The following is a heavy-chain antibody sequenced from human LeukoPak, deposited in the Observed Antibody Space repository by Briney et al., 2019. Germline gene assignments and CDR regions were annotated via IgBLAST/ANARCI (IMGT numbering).Heavy chain of an antibody. V-gene: IGHV3-66*01. CDR2: IYSGGST. CDR1: GFTVSSNY. CDR3: ARVNWNCSGGSCTTYYFDY. Sequence: GGSLRLSCAASGFTVSSNYMSWVRQAPGKGLEWVSVIYSGGSTYYADSVKGRFTISRDNSKNTLCLQMNSLRAEDTAVYYCARVNWNCSGGSCTTYYFDYWGQGTLVTVSS. D-gene: IGHD2-15*01. J-gene: IGHJ4*02.